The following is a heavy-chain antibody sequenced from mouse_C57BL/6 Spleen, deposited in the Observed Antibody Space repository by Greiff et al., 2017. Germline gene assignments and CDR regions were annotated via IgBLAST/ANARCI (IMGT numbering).Heavy chain of an antibody. Sequence: VQLVESGPGLVQPSQSLSITCTVSGFSLTSYGVHWVRQSPGKGLEWLGVIWRGGSTDYNAAFMSRLSITKDNSKSQVFFKMNSLQADDTAIYYCAKNYHYGLYAMDYWGQGTSVTVSS. D-gene: IGHD1-1*01. CDR2: IWRGGST. CDR1: GFSLTSYG. J-gene: IGHJ4*01. CDR3: AKNYHYGLYAMDY. V-gene: IGHV2-5*01.